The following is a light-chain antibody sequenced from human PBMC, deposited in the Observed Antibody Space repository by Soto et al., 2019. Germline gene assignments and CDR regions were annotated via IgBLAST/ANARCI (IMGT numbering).Light chain of an antibody. CDR3: SAYTVSRTYV. Sequence: QSVLTQPPSASGSPGQSVTISCTGTSSDIGAYDYVSWFQQHPGKAPKLMIYNVYDRPSGISYRFSGSKSGNTASLTISGLQGEDEADYYCSAYTVSRTYVFGTGTKVTVL. J-gene: IGLJ1*01. CDR2: NVY. CDR1: SSDIGAYDY. V-gene: IGLV2-14*03.